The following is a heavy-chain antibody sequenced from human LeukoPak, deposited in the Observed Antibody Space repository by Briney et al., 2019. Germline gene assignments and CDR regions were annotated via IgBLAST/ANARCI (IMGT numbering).Heavy chain of an antibody. V-gene: IGHV4-38-2*02. Sequence: SETLSLTCTVSGYSISSGYYWGWIRQPPGKGLEWIGSICHSGSTYYNPSLKSRVTISVDTSKNQFSLKLSSVTAADTAVYYCAREQQWLDTRGTFDYWGQGTLVTVSS. CDR2: ICHSGST. CDR3: AREQQWLDTRGTFDY. J-gene: IGHJ4*02. D-gene: IGHD6-19*01. CDR1: GYSISSGYY.